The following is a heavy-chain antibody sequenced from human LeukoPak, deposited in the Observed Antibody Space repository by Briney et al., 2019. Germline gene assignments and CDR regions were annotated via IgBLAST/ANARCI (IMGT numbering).Heavy chain of an antibody. V-gene: IGHV4-34*01. CDR1: GGSFSGYY. CDR3: AREMATIIGYYYYMDV. J-gene: IGHJ6*03. Sequence: PSETLSLTCAVYGGSFSGYYWSWIRQPPGKGLEWIGEINHSGSTNYNPSLKSRVTISVDTSKNQFSLKLSSVTAADTAVYYCAREMATIIGYYYYMDVWGKGTTVTVSS. D-gene: IGHD5-24*01. CDR2: INHSGST.